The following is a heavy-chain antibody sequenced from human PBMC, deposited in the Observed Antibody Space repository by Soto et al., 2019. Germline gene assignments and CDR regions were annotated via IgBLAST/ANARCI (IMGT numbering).Heavy chain of an antibody. CDR3: GRDDYGIFPY. CDR2: IDPKNGAT. CDR1: GYSISAYY. Sequence: QVQLVQSGTEVKKPGASVKVSCQAAGYSISAYYIHWVRQAPGQGLEWMGWIDPKNGATVSAQKFQGRLTMTRATYISTVYIDLSGLTADDTALYYCGRDDYGIFPYWGQGSRVTVSS. J-gene: IGHJ4*02. V-gene: IGHV1-2*02. D-gene: IGHD3-10*01.